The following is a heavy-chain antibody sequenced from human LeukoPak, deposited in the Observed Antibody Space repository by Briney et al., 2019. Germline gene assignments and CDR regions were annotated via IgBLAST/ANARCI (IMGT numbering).Heavy chain of an antibody. CDR3: ARLVLDSSSGGYMDV. D-gene: IGHD6-13*01. CDR1: GGSISSGSYY. V-gene: IGHV4-61*02. J-gene: IGHJ6*03. CDR2: IYTNGST. Sequence: SETLSLTCTVSGGSISSGSYYWSWIRQPAGKGLEWIGRIYTNGSTNYNPSLKSRVTISVDTSKNQFSLKLSSVTAADTAVYYCARLVLDSSSGGYMDVWGKGTTVTVSS.